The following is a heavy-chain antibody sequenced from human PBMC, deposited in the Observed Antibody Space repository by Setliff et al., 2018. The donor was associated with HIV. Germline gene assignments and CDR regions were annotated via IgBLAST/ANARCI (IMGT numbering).Heavy chain of an antibody. CDR1: GFTLSNYW. J-gene: IGHJ4*02. CDR2: IKQDGSEK. CDR3: AKAYGTVVEALGY. D-gene: IGHD3-22*01. Sequence: GGSLRLSCAASGFTLSNYWMSWVRQVPGKGLEWVANIKQDGSEKYYVDSVKGRFTISRDNAKNSLYLQMNSLRAEDTAVYYCAKAYGTVVEALGYWGQGTLVTVSS. V-gene: IGHV3-7*03.